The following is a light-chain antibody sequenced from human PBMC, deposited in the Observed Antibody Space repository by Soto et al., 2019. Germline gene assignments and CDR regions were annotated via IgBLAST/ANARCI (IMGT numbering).Light chain of an antibody. J-gene: IGKJ1*01. CDR1: QSVSSY. CDR3: QQYKDWPTR. Sequence: EMVMTQSPATLSVSPGERATLSCRTSQSVSSYLAWYQQKPGQPPRLLIYVASTRAAGIPARFSGSGSGTEFTPTVIRLQSEDFAVYFCQQYKDWPTRFGQGTKVEIK. V-gene: IGKV3-15*01. CDR2: VAS.